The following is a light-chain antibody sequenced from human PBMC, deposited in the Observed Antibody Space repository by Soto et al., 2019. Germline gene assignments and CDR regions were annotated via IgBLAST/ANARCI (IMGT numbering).Light chain of an antibody. V-gene: IGLV2-14*01. CDR2: DVS. CDR3: SSYTGSNTPVV. Sequence: QCALTQPASVSGSPGQSITISCTGTSSDVGGYNYVSWYQQHPGKAPNLIIFDVSNRPSGVSNRFSGSKSGNSASLTISGLQAEDEADYYCSSYTGSNTPVVFGGGTKLTVL. J-gene: IGLJ2*01. CDR1: SSDVGGYNY.